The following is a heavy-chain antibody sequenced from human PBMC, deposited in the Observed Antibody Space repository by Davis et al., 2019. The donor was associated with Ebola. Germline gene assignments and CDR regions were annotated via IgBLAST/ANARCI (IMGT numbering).Heavy chain of an antibody. CDR1: GGSISSYY. CDR2: IYYSGST. D-gene: IGHD5-18*01. Sequence: MPSETLSLTCTVSGGSISSYYWSWIRQPPGKGLEWIGYIYYSGSTNYNPSLKSRVTISVDTSKNQFSLKLSSVTAADTAVYYCARVSVSQHSTYSYGYYYYGMDVWGQGTTVTVSS. J-gene: IGHJ6*02. V-gene: IGHV4-59*12. CDR3: ARVSVSQHSTYSYGYYYYGMDV.